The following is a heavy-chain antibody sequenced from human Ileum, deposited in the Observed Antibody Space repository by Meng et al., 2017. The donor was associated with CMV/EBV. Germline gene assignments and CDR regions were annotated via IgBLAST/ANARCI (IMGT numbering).Heavy chain of an antibody. CDR3: ARLNWFGDRYFDY. CDR2: IYYSGRT. CDR1: GGSISSSNYY. V-gene: IGHV4-39*01. Sequence: TVAGGSISSSNYYWGWIRQPPGKGLESIGIIYYSGRTYYNPSLKSRVTISVDTSKSQFSLRLSSVTAADTAVYYCARLNWFGDRYFDYWGQGTLVTVSS. D-gene: IGHD3-10*01. J-gene: IGHJ4*02.